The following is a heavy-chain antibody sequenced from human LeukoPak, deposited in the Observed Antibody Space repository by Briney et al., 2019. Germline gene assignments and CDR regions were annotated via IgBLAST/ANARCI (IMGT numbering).Heavy chain of an antibody. CDR3: ASHYSGITGTSRAFDI. D-gene: IGHD1-20*01. J-gene: IGHJ3*02. CDR1: GYSFTSYW. CDR2: IYPGDSDT. V-gene: IGHV5-51*01. Sequence: GESLKISCKGSGYSFTSYWIGWVRQMPGKGLEWMGIIYPGDSDTRYSPSFQGQVTISADKSISTAYLQWSSLKASDTAMYYCASHYSGITGTSRAFDIWGQGTMVTVSS.